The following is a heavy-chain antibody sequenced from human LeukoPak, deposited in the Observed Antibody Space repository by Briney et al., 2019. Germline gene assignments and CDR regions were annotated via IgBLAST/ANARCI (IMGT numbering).Heavy chain of an antibody. J-gene: IGHJ6*02. CDR1: GFTFSSYG. D-gene: IGHD6-6*01. V-gene: IGHV3-30*03. Sequence: GRSLRLSCAASGFTFSSYGMHWVRQAPGKGLEWVAVISYDGSNKYYADSVKGRFTISRDNSKNTVYLQMNSLRAEDTAVYYCTRGPGRSSSPYYGMDVWGQGTTVTVSS. CDR2: ISYDGSNK. CDR3: TRGPGRSSSPYYGMDV.